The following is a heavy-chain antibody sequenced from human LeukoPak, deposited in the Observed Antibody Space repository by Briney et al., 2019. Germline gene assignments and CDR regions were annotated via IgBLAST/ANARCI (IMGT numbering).Heavy chain of an antibody. CDR1: GFTFSSYA. V-gene: IGHV3-30-3*01. J-gene: IGHJ4*02. CDR2: ISYDGSNK. CDR3: ARAFEGIDY. Sequence: QSGGSLRLSCATSGFTFSSYAMHWVRQAPGKGLEWVAVISYDGSNKYYADSVKGRFTISRDNSKNTLYLQMNSPRAEDTAVYYCARAFEGIDYWGQGTLVTVSS.